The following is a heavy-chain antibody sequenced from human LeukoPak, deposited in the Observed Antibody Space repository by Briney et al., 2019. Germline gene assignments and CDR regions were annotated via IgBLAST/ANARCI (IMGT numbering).Heavy chain of an antibody. V-gene: IGHV6-1*01. Sequence: SQTLSLTCAISGDSVSSNSAAWNWIRQSPSRGLEWLGRTYYRSKWYNDYAVSVKSRITINPDTFKNQFSLQLNSVTPEDTAVYYCARDGVGATRLYYYMDVWGKGTTVTVSS. D-gene: IGHD1-26*01. CDR1: GDSVSSNSAA. CDR3: ARDGVGATRLYYYMDV. J-gene: IGHJ6*03. CDR2: TYYRSKWYN.